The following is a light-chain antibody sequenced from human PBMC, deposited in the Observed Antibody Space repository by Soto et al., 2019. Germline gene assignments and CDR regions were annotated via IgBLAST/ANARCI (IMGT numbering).Light chain of an antibody. J-gene: IGLJ1*01. Sequence: SVLTQPASVSGSPGQSITISCTGTSSYAGGHNYISWYRRLPGKAPKLMIYYVKNRTSGVSNRFSGSKSGNTASLTISGLQAEDEAYYYCRSYTSSSPYVSGPGTKVTVL. CDR3: RSYTSSSPYV. V-gene: IGLV2-14*01. CDR2: YVK. CDR1: SSYAGGHNY.